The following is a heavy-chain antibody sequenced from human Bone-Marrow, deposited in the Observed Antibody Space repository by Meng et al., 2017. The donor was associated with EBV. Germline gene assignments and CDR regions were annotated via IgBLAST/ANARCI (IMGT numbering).Heavy chain of an antibody. Sequence: QGQLQQWGEGLLRPSETLSLTCSVYGGSFSGYYWGWIRQPQGKGLEWIGEINHSGSTNYNPSLKSRVTISVDTSKNQFSLKLSSVTAADTAVYYCARGKRWVRNWFDPWGQGTLVTVSS. V-gene: IGHV4-34*01. CDR2: INHSGST. CDR3: ARGKRWVRNWFDP. D-gene: IGHD4-23*01. J-gene: IGHJ5*02. CDR1: GGSFSGYY.